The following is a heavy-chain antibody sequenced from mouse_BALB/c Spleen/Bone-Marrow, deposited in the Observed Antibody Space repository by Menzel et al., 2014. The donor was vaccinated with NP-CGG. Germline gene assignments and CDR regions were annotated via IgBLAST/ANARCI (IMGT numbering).Heavy chain of an antibody. J-gene: IGHJ2*01. D-gene: IGHD1-1*01. CDR1: GFTFSDYY. CDR2: ISDGGSYT. Sequence: EVKVVESGGGLVKPGGSLKLSCAASGFTFSDYYMYWVRQTPEKRLEWVATISDGGSYTYYPDSVKGRSAISRDNAKNNLYLQMSSLKSEDTAMYYCARDYYGSSYPFDYWGQGTTLTVSS. V-gene: IGHV5-4*02. CDR3: ARDYYGSSYPFDY.